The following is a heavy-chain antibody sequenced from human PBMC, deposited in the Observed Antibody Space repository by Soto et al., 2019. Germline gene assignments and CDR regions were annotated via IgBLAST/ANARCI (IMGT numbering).Heavy chain of an antibody. CDR3: AKGPVAGVATNYYYYGMDV. J-gene: IGHJ6*02. CDR1: GFTFSSYG. D-gene: IGHD5-12*01. V-gene: IGHV3-30*18. Sequence: PGGSLRLSCAASGFTFSSYGMHWVRPAPGKGLEWVAVISYDGSNKYYADSVKGRFTISRDNSKNTLYLQMNSLRAEDTAVYYCAKGPVAGVATNYYYYGMDVWGQGTTVTVSS. CDR2: ISYDGSNK.